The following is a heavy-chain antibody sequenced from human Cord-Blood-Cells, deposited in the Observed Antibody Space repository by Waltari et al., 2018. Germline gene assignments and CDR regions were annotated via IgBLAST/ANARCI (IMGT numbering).Heavy chain of an antibody. V-gene: IGHV4-31*03. CDR2: IYYSGST. D-gene: IGHD2-2*01. J-gene: IGHJ4*02. Sequence: QVQLQESGPGLVKPSQTLSLTCTVSGGSISSGGYYWSWIRQHPGKGLEWIGYIYYSGSTYYNPSLKSRVTISVDTSKSQFSLKLSSVTAADTAVYYCARGKPDIVVVPAAMYYFDYWGQGTLVTVSS. CDR3: ARGKPDIVVVPAAMYYFDY. CDR1: GGSISSGGYY.